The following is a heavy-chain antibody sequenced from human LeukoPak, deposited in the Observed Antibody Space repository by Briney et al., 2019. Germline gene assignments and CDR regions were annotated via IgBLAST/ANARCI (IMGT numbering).Heavy chain of an antibody. D-gene: IGHD6-13*01. J-gene: IGHJ4*02. CDR2: IRYDGSNK. CDR3: AKDSSGSSWYWDY. CDR1: GFSFSSYG. Sequence: GGSLRLSWAASGFSFSSYGMHWVRQAPGKGLEWVTFIRYDGSNKYYADSVKGRFTISRDNSKNTLYLQMNSLRTEDTAVYYCAKDSSGSSWYWDYWGQGTLVTVSS. V-gene: IGHV3-30*02.